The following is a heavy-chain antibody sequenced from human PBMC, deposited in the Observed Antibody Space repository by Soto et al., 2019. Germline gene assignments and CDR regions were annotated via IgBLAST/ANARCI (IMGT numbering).Heavy chain of an antibody. Sequence: VESLKISCQGSGYSFTNYWIACVRQMPGKGLEWMGIIYPGDSDTRYSPSFQGQVTISADKSISTAYLQWTSLKASDTAMYYYARPNGIAAYYFDYWGQGTLVTVSS. D-gene: IGHD6-6*01. V-gene: IGHV5-51*01. J-gene: IGHJ4*02. CDR1: GYSFTNYW. CDR2: IYPGDSDT. CDR3: ARPNGIAAYYFDY.